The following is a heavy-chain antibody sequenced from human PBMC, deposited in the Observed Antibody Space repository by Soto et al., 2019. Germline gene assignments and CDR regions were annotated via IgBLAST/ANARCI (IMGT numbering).Heavy chain of an antibody. D-gene: IGHD6-6*01. CDR1: GYTFTNYY. CDR2: INPSGGST. CDR3: ASSPDSSSQHDY. J-gene: IGHJ4*02. Sequence: ASVKGSCKASGYTFTNYYMPWVRQAPGQGLEWMGIINPSGGSTSYAQKFQGRVTMTRDTSTSTVYMELSSLRSEDTAVYYCASSPDSSSQHDYWGQGTLVTVSS. V-gene: IGHV1-46*01.